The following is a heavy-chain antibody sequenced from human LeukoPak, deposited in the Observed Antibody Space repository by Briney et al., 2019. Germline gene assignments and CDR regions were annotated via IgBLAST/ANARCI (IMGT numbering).Heavy chain of an antibody. Sequence: PGRSLRLSCAASGFTFSSYWMSWVRQAPGKGLEWVANIKQDGSEKYYVDSVKGRFTISRDNAKNSLYLQMNSLRAEDTAVYYCARDLGYDYVWGTTAFDYWGQGTLVTVSS. J-gene: IGHJ4*02. V-gene: IGHV3-7*01. CDR3: ARDLGYDYVWGTTAFDY. CDR2: IKQDGSEK. D-gene: IGHD3-16*01. CDR1: GFTFSSYW.